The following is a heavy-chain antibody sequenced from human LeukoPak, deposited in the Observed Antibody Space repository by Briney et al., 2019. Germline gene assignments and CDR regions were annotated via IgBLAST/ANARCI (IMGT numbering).Heavy chain of an antibody. CDR1: GFTFSSYA. CDR2: ISGSGGST. D-gene: IGHD6-13*01. J-gene: IGHJ6*02. V-gene: IGHV3-23*01. Sequence: PGGSLRFSCAASGFTFSSYAMSWVRQAQGKGLEWVSAISGSGGSTYYADSVKGRFTISRDNSKNTLYLQMNSLRAEDTAVYYCAKRLRAAGTAYYYYGMDVWGQGTTVTVSS. CDR3: AKRLRAAGTAYYYYGMDV.